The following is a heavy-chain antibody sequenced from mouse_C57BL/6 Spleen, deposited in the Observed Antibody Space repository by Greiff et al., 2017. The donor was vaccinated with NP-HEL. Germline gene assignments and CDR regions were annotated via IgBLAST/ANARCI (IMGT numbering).Heavy chain of an antibody. CDR1: GYTFTDYN. D-gene: IGHD1-1*01. CDR3: ARGYYGSRTWFAY. Sequence: VQLQQSGPELVKPGASVKMSCKASGYTFTDYNMHWVKQSHGKSLEWIGYINPNNGGTSYNQKFKGKATLTVNKSSSTAYMELRSLTSEDSAVDYCARGYYGSRTWFAYWGQGTLVTVSA. CDR2: INPNNGGT. J-gene: IGHJ3*01. V-gene: IGHV1-22*01.